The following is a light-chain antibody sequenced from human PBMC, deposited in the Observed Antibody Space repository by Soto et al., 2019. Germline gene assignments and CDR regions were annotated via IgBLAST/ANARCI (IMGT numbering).Light chain of an antibody. CDR1: RSISDW. V-gene: IGKV1-5*01. J-gene: IGKJ2*01. CDR2: DAS. CDR3: QQYNSYWYT. Sequence: DIQMTQSPSTLSASIGDRVTITCRASRSISDWLAWYQQKPGKAPELLIFDASSLKSGVPSRFSGSGSGTEFTLTISRLQPDDFATYFCQQYNSYWYTFGQGTKVDIK.